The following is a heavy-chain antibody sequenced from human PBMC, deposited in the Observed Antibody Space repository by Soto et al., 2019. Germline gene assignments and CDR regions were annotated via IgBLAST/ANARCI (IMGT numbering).Heavy chain of an antibody. V-gene: IGHV4-31*03. CDR1: GGAIISGGYY. D-gene: IGHD2-2*01. J-gene: IGHJ5*02. CDR3: ARAHTVVVPAAPPSSWFDP. Sequence: PSETLSLTCTVSGGAIISGGYYFSCMGQHPWRGLELIGYIYYSGSTYYNPSLKSRVTISVDTSKNQFSLKLSSVTAADTAVYYCARAHTVVVPAAPPSSWFDPWGQGTLVTVSS. CDR2: IYYSGST.